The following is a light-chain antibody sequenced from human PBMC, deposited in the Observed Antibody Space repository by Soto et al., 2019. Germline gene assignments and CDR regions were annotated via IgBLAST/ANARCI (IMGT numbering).Light chain of an antibody. J-gene: IGKJ4*01. CDR2: HAS. V-gene: IGKV1-5*01. CDR1: QTISTW. CDR3: QQLRMYPST. Sequence: DIQMTQSPSTLSASVGYRFTITCRASQTISTWLAWYQQKPGTAPKLLIYHASTLESGVPSRFSGSGSGTDFALTITSLQAEDFATYYCQQLRMYPSTFGGGTKVDIK.